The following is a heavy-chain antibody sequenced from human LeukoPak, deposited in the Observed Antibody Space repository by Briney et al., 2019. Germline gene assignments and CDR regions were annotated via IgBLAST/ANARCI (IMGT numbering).Heavy chain of an antibody. CDR3: ARDIYDYVWGSYRSPTDAFDI. Sequence: GGSLRLSCAASGFTFSTSAMNWVRQAPGKGLEWVSAISGSGGSTYYADSVKGRFTISRDNAKNSLYLQMNSLRAEDTAVYYCARDIYDYVWGSYRSPTDAFDIWGQGTMVTVSS. V-gene: IGHV3-23*01. CDR2: ISGSGGST. J-gene: IGHJ3*02. CDR1: GFTFSTSA. D-gene: IGHD3-16*02.